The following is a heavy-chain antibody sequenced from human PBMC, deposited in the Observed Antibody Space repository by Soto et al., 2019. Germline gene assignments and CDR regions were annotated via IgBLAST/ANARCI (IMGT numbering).Heavy chain of an antibody. CDR3: AKVHYYDSSGYYHPSDY. Sequence: HPGGSLRLSCAASGFTFSSYGMHWVRQAPGKGLEWVAVISYDGSNKYYADSVKGRFTISRDNSKNTLYLQMNSLRAEDTAVYYCAKVHYYDSSGYYHPSDYWGQGTLVTVSS. J-gene: IGHJ4*02. D-gene: IGHD3-22*01. CDR2: ISYDGSNK. CDR1: GFTFSSYG. V-gene: IGHV3-30*18.